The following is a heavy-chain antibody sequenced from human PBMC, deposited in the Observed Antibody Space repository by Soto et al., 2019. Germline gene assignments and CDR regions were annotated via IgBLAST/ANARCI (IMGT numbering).Heavy chain of an antibody. Sequence: SVKVSCKASGGTFSSYAISWVRQAPGQGLEWMGGIIPIFGTANYAQKFQGRVTITADESTSTAYMELSSLRSEDTAVCYCARLDRGYSGYPYYYYGMDVWGQGTTVTVSS. CDR3: ARLDRGYSGYPYYYYGMDV. CDR2: IIPIFGTA. J-gene: IGHJ6*02. D-gene: IGHD5-12*01. CDR1: GGTFSSYA. V-gene: IGHV1-69*13.